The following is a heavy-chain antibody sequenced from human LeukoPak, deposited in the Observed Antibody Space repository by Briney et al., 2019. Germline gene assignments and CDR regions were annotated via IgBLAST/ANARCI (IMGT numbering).Heavy chain of an antibody. CDR1: GFSVSSNY. CDR3: ARLGNSGYYFDY. D-gene: IGHD4-23*01. J-gene: IGHJ4*02. V-gene: IGHV3-53*01. CDR2: IYSGGRT. Sequence: GGSLRLSCAASGFSVSSNYMSWVRQAPGKGLEWVSVIYSGGRTYYADSVKGRFTISRDNSKNTLYLQMNSLRAEDTAVYYCARLGNSGYYFDYWGQGTLVTVSS.